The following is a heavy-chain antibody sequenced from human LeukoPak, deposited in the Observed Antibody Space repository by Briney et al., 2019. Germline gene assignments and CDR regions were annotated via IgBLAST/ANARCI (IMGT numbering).Heavy chain of an antibody. CDR3: AKVDLGYCSSTSCAHFDY. CDR1: GFTFSSYA. Sequence: GGSLRLSCAASGFTFSSYAMTWVRQTPGKGLEWVSGISDSGGSTYYADSVRGRFTISRDNSKNTLYLQMNSLRAEDTAVYYCAKVDLGYCSSTSCAHFDYWGQGTLVTVSS. CDR2: ISDSGGST. J-gene: IGHJ4*02. V-gene: IGHV3-23*01. D-gene: IGHD2-2*01.